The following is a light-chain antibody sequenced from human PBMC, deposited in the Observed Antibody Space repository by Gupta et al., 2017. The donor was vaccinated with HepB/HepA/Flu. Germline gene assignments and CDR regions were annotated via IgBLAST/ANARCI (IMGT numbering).Light chain of an antibody. CDR2: GAS. Sequence: EIVLTQSPGTLSLSPGERATLSCRASQSVSSSYLAWYQQRPGQAPRLLIYGASSRATGIPDRFSGSESGTDFTLTISRLEPEDSAVYYCQQYGTSPFTFGPGTKVDIK. CDR1: QSVSSSY. V-gene: IGKV3-20*01. CDR3: QQYGTSPFT. J-gene: IGKJ3*01.